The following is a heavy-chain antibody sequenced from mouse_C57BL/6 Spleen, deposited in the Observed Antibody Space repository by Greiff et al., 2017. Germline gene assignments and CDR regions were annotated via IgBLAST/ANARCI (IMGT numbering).Heavy chain of an antibody. CDR3: ATGGYYAMDY. CDR1: GYTFTDYN. V-gene: IGHV1-22*01. Sequence: VQLQQSGPELVKPGASVKMSCKASGYTFTDYNMHWVKQSHGKSLEWIGYINPNNGGTSYNQKFKGKATWTVNKSSSTAYMELRSLTSEDSAVYYCATGGYYAMDYWGQGTSVTVSS. J-gene: IGHJ4*01. CDR2: INPNNGGT.